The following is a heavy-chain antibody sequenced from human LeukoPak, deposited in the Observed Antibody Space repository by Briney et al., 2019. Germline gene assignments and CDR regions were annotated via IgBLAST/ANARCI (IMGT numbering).Heavy chain of an antibody. Sequence: PGGSLRLSCAASGFTFSSYAMTWVRQAPGKGLEWVSAISGSDGSTYYVDSVKGRFTISRDFSKNTLYLQMNSLRAEDTAVYYCAKLTSGWFEDFWGQGTLVTASS. CDR2: ISGSDGST. CDR3: AKLTSGWFEDF. D-gene: IGHD6-19*01. CDR1: GFTFSSYA. J-gene: IGHJ4*02. V-gene: IGHV3-23*01.